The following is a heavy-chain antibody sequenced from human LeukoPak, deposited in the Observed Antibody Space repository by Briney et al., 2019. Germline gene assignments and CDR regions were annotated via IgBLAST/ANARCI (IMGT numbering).Heavy chain of an antibody. J-gene: IGHJ5*02. CDR1: GGSINPYY. D-gene: IGHD1-1*01. V-gene: IGHV4-59*01. Sequence: SETLSLTCTVSGGSINPYYWSWIRQPPGKGLEWIGYIFYSGSTNYNPSLKSRVTISIDTSKSQFSLKVSSVTAADTAVYYCARHGTTGTNLNWFDPWGQGTLVTVSS. CDR3: ARHGTTGTNLNWFDP. CDR2: IFYSGST.